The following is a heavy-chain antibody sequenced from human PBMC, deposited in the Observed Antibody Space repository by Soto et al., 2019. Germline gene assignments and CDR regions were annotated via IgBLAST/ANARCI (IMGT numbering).Heavy chain of an antibody. CDR3: ARDHDILTGGGPVYYGMDV. CDR1: GYTFTSYG. Sequence: GASVKVSCKASGYTFTSYGISWVRQAPGQGLEWMGWISAYNGNTNYAQKLQGRVTMTTDASTSTAYMELRSLRSDDTAVYYCARDHDILTGGGPVYYGMDVWGQGTTVTVSS. CDR2: ISAYNGNT. V-gene: IGHV1-18*01. J-gene: IGHJ6*02. D-gene: IGHD3-9*01.